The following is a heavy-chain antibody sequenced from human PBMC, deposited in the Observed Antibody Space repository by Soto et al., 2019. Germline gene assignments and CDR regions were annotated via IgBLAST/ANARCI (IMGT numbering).Heavy chain of an antibody. CDR3: ARYYSSSWYWYFQH. Sequence: ASVKVSCKASGYTFTSNDINWVRQATGQGLEWMGWMNPNSGNTGYAQKFQGRVTMTRNTSISTAYRELSSLRSEDTAVYYCARYYSSSWYWYFQHWGQGTLVTVSS. J-gene: IGHJ1*01. CDR1: GYTFTSND. CDR2: MNPNSGNT. V-gene: IGHV1-8*01. D-gene: IGHD6-13*01.